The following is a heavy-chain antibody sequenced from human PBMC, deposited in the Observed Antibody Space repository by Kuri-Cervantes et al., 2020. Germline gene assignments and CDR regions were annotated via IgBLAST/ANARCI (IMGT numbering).Heavy chain of an antibody. Sequence: GGSLRLSCVGSGFTFSNAWMNWVRQAPGKGLEWLSYISDSSDNIYYAESVKGRFTISRDNAKNSLYLQMNSLRAEDTALYYCAKDGDYDILTGYTRFDPWGQGTLVTVSS. D-gene: IGHD3-9*01. CDR3: AKDGDYDILTGYTRFDP. V-gene: IGHV3-48*04. J-gene: IGHJ5*02. CDR2: ISDSSDNI. CDR1: GFTFSNAW.